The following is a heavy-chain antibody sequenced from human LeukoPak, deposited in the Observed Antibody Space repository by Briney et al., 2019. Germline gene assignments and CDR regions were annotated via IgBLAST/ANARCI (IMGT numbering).Heavy chain of an antibody. V-gene: IGHV3-23*01. CDR1: GLTFSSYA. CDR3: AKDIFTMVRGVVDY. CDR2: ISGNGAST. D-gene: IGHD3-10*01. J-gene: IGHJ4*02. Sequence: GGSLRLSCAASGLTFSSYAMSWVRQGPGRGLEWVSAISGNGASTYYADSVKGRLTISRDNSKNTLYLQMNSLRAEDTALYYCAKDIFTMVRGVVDYWGQGTLVTVSS.